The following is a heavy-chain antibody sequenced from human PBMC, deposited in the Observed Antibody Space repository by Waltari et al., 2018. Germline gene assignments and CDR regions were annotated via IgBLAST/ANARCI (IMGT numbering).Heavy chain of an antibody. CDR1: GYTFTSYY. V-gene: IGHV1-46*01. J-gene: IGHJ4*02. CDR3: ARDTAVAGTFDY. CDR2: INPSGGST. D-gene: IGHD6-19*01. Sequence: QVQLVQSGAEVKKPGASVKVSCKASGYTFTSYYMHWVRQAPGQGLEWMGIINPSGGSTSYAQKFQGRVTMTRDTSTSTVYMELSSLRSEDTAVYHCARDTAVAGTFDYWGQGTLVTVSS.